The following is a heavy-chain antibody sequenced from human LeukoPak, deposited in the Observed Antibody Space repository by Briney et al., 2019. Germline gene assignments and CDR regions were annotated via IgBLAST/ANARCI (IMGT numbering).Heavy chain of an antibody. CDR2: IYTTGST. V-gene: IGHV4-4*07. D-gene: IGHD2-21*02. CDR3: ARETQTATETLPFDY. Sequence: SSETLSLTCTVSGGSISSYYWSWIRQPAAKGLEWVGRIYTTGSTNYNPSLKSRVTMSVDTSKNQFSLKLSSVTAADTAVYYCARETQTATETLPFDYWGQGTLVTVSS. J-gene: IGHJ4*02. CDR1: GGSISSYY.